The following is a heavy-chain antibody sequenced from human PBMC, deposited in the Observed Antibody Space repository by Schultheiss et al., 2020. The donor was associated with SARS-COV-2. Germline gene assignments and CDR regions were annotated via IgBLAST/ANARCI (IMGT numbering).Heavy chain of an antibody. CDR1: GGSISSSSYY. Sequence: SETLSLTCTVSGGSISSSSYYWGWIRQPPGKGLEWIGSIYYSGSTYYNPSLKSRVTISVDTSKNQFSLKLSSVTAADTAVYYCARVPPYCTSTSCYYNYYYYMDVWGKGTTVTVSS. D-gene: IGHD2-2*01. V-gene: IGHV4-39*07. CDR3: ARVPPYCTSTSCYYNYYYYMDV. CDR2: IYYSGST. J-gene: IGHJ6*03.